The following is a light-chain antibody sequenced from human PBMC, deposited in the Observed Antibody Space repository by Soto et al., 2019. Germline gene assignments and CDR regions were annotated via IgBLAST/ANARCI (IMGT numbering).Light chain of an antibody. J-gene: IGKJ1*01. Sequence: DIQMTQSPSSLSASVVDRVTVTFLASQSIRTFLNWYQQRPGKAPNLLIYAAINMQSGVPSRFSGNGSGTDFALTISSLQPEDFATYYCQQSYNTPQTFGQGTKVDIK. CDR3: QQSYNTPQT. CDR2: AAI. CDR1: QSIRTF. V-gene: IGKV1-39*01.